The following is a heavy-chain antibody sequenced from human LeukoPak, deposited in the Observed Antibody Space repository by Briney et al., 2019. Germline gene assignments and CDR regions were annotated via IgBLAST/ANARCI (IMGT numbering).Heavy chain of an antibody. CDR1: GFTFSNYA. J-gene: IGHJ4*02. CDR2: ISGSDYST. D-gene: IGHD2-15*01. CDR3: AKQGCSGGSCYFDY. V-gene: IGHV3-23*01. Sequence: GGSLRLSCAASGFTFSNYAMSWVRQAPGKGLEWVSGISGSDYSTYYADSVKGRFTISKDNSKNTLCLQMNSLRAEDTAVYNCAKQGCSGGSCYFDYWGQGTLVTVSS.